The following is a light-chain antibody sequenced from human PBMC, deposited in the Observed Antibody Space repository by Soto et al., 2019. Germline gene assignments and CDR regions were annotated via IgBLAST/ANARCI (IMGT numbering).Light chain of an antibody. V-gene: IGLV1-51*01. J-gene: IGLJ1*01. Sequence: QSVLSQPPSVSAAPGQRVTISCSGSTSNIGKYYVSWYQQVPGTAPRLLIYDNNQRPSGIPDRFSGSTSGTSATLAITGLQTGDEADYYCSTWYGGLTPQWVFGTGTKLTVL. CDR2: DNN. CDR1: TSNIGKYY. CDR3: STWYGGLTPQWV.